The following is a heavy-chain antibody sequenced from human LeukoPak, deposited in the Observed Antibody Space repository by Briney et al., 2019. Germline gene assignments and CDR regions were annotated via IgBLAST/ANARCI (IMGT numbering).Heavy chain of an antibody. D-gene: IGHD6-6*01. J-gene: IGHJ4*02. CDR3: AKDRGDSSSRRVDY. V-gene: IGHV3-30*02. CDR2: IRYDGSNR. Sequence: GGSLRLSCAASGFTFSSYGMHWVRQAPGKGLEWVAFIRYDGSNRYYADSVKGRFTISRDNSKNTLYLQMNSLRAEDTAVYYCAKDRGDSSSRRVDYWGQGTLVTVSS. CDR1: GFTFSSYG.